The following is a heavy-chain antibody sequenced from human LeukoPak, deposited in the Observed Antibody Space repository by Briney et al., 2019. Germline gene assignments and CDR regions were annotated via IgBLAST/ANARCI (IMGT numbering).Heavy chain of an antibody. D-gene: IGHD6-19*01. CDR2: ISSSGGNT. CDR1: GFTFNTYA. CDR3: ARGDYYLEQWLGLSDY. Sequence: GGSLRLSCAASGFTFNTYAMHWVRQAPGKGLEFVSSISSSGGNTYYANSVKGRFTISRDDSKNTLYLQMGSLRPEDMAVYYCARGDYYLEQWLGLSDYWGQGTLVTVSS. J-gene: IGHJ4*02. V-gene: IGHV3-64*01.